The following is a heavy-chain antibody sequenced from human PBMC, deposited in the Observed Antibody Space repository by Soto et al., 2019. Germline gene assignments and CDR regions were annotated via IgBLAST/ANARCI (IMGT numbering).Heavy chain of an antibody. V-gene: IGHV1-69*02. CDR2: IIPILGLA. J-gene: IGHJ5*02. CDR1: GGTFSSYT. Sequence: QVQLVQSGAEVKKPGSSVKVSCKASGGTFSSYTISWVRQAPGQGLEWMGRIIPILGLANYAQKFQGRVTITAEKSTSTADMERRSLRSEDTAVYYCARVGYSSSDEWENWFDPWGQGTLVTVSS. CDR3: ARVGYSSSDEWENWFDP. D-gene: IGHD6-13*01.